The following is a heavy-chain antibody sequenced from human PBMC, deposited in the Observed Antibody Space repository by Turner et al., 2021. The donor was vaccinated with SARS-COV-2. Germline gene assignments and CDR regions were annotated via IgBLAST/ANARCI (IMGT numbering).Heavy chain of an antibody. V-gene: IGHV3-7*03. CDR3: ARDGWGTLLDY. CDR2: IYLYGSHT. CDR1: GCIFGTSW. Sequence: EVLVVASGGGLVQPGGSLRLSCAASGCIFGTSWMAWVRQAAGRGLGCLTHIYLYGSHTQYVDAMKGRFTISRYNARNSLYLQIDSRGVEDTAVYGCARDGWGTLLDYWGQGTLVTVSS. D-gene: IGHD6-19*01. J-gene: IGHJ4*02.